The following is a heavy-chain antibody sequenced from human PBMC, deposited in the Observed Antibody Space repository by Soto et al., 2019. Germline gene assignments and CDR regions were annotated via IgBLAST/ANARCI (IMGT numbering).Heavy chain of an antibody. V-gene: IGHV1-69*01. Sequence: QVQLVQSGAEVKKPGSSVKVSCKASGGTFSSYAISWVRQAPGQGLEWMGGIIPIFGTANYAQKFQGRVTITADESTSTAYMELSSLRSEDTAVYYCARGVGYCSSTSCSTFDYWGQGTLVIVSS. CDR2: IIPIFGTA. D-gene: IGHD2-2*01. CDR1: GGTFSSYA. CDR3: ARGVGYCSSTSCSTFDY. J-gene: IGHJ4*02.